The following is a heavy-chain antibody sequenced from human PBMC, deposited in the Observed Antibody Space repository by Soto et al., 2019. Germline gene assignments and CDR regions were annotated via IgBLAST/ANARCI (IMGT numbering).Heavy chain of an antibody. CDR1: GYTFTSYD. D-gene: IGHD3-22*01. CDR3: ARGFYYYDSSGYYLVRAFDI. CDR2: MNPNSGNT. V-gene: IGHV1-8*01. Sequence: ASVKVSCKASGYTFTSYDINWVRQATGQGLEWMGWMNPNSGNTGYAQKFQGRVTMTRNTSISTAYMELSSLRSEDTAVYYCARGFYYYDSSGYYLVRAFDIWGQGXMVTV. J-gene: IGHJ3*02.